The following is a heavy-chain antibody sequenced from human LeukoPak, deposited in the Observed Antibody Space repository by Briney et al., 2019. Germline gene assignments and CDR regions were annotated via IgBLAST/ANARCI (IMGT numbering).Heavy chain of an antibody. CDR1: GYTFTGYY. D-gene: IGHD3-16*01. CDR3: ARGPITFYAFDI. CDR2: INPNSGGT. Sequence: ASVKVSCKASGYTFTGYYMHWVRQAPGQGLEWMGWINPNSGGTNYAQKFQGRVTMTRDTSISTAYMELSRLRSDETAVYYCARGPITFYAFDIWGQGTMVTVSS. J-gene: IGHJ3*02. V-gene: IGHV1-2*02.